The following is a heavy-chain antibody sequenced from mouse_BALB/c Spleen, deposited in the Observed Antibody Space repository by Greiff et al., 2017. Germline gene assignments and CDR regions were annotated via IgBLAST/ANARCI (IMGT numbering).Heavy chain of an antibody. CDR2: IYPGSGST. D-gene: IGHD4-1*01. CDR1: GYNFTSYW. J-gene: IGHJ3*01. Sequence: QVQLQQPGAELVKPGTSVTLSCKASGYNFTSYWINWVKLRPGQGLEWIGDIYPGSGSTNYNEKFKSKATLTVYTSSSTAYMQLSSLASEDTALYYCARGGNWDGGFAYWGQGTLVTVSA. CDR3: ARGGNWDGGFAY. V-gene: IGHV1-55*01.